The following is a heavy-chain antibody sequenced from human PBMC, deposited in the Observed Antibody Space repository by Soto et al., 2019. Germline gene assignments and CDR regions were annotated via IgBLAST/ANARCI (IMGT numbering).Heavy chain of an antibody. CDR1: GHSLTELS. V-gene: IGHV1-24*01. Sequence: RASVKVACKISGHSLTELSIHWVRQAPGKGLEWMGGFDPEGCEAIYAQKWHGRVTVTKDTVTDKAYVELRGLKSDDAAVDYCSTPTTLRVALITNISFDFWGQGTPVTVSS. CDR2: FDPEGCEA. CDR3: STPTTLRVALITNISFDF. J-gene: IGHJ4*02. D-gene: IGHD3-3*02.